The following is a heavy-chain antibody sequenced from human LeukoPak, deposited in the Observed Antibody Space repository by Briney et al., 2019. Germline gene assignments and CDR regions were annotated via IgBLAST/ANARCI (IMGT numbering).Heavy chain of an antibody. V-gene: IGHV4-59*01. J-gene: IGHJ3*02. CDR1: GGSISSYY. CDR2: IYYSGST. CDR3: AGGYYYDSSGI. Sequence: PSETLSLTCTVSGGSISSYYWAWIRQPPGKGLEWIGYIYYSGSTNYNPSLKSRVTISIDTSKNQFSLKLSSVIAADTAVYYCAGGYYYDSSGIWGQGTMVTVSS. D-gene: IGHD3-22*01.